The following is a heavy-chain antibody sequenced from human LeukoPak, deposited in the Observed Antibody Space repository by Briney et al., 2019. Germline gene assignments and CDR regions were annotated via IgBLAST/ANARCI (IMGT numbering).Heavy chain of an antibody. CDR1: GGSISSYY. V-gene: IGHV4-59*08. D-gene: IGHD6-13*01. CDR3: ARGQGEGYSSSWQKLYGMDV. J-gene: IGHJ6*02. CDR2: IYYSGST. Sequence: SETLSLTCTVSGGSISSYYWSWIRQPPGKGLEWIGYIYYSGSTNYNPSLKSRVTISVDTSKNQFSLKLSSVTAADTAVYYCARGQGEGYSSSWQKLYGMDVWGQGTTVTVSS.